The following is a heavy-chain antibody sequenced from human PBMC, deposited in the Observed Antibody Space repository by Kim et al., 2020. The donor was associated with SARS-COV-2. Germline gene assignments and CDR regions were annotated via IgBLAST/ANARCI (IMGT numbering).Heavy chain of an antibody. CDR3: ARDRGNSYYYAMDV. J-gene: IGHJ6*02. Sequence: YAASVIGRFIISRDNSNNLLYLQMNGLKTEDTAVYYCARDRGNSYYYAMDVWGQGTTVTVSS. V-gene: IGHV3-72*01.